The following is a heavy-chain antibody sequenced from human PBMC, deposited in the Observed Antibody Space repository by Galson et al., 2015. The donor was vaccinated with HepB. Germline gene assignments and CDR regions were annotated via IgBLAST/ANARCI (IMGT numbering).Heavy chain of an antibody. CDR1: GGTFSSYA. V-gene: IGHV1-69*04. D-gene: IGHD3-9*01. J-gene: IGHJ3*02. CDR3: ARWGYYDILTETGAFDI. Sequence: SVKVSCKASGGTFSSYAISWVRQAPGQGLEWMGRIIPILGIANYAQKFQGGVTITADKSTSTAYMELSSLRSEDTAVYYCARWGYYDILTETGAFDIWGQGTMVTVSS. CDR2: IIPILGIA.